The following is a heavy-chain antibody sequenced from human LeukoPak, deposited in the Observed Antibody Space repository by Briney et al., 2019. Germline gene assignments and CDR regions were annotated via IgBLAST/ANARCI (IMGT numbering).Heavy chain of an antibody. CDR1: GFTFSSYA. CDR3: ARGVYGGNPRLAY. J-gene: IGHJ4*02. D-gene: IGHD4-23*01. V-gene: IGHV3-30*01. Sequence: GGSLRLSCAASGFTFSSYAMHWVRQAPGKGLEWVAVISYDGSNKYYADSVKGRFTISRDNSKNTLYLQMNSLRAEDTAVYYCARGVYGGNPRLAYWGQGTLVTVSS. CDR2: ISYDGSNK.